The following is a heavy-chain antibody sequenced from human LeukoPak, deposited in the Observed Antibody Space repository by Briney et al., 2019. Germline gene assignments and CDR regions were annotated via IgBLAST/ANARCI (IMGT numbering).Heavy chain of an antibody. V-gene: IGHV1-69*05. J-gene: IGHJ5*02. CDR3: ARALSWLELPTGRFDP. CDR1: GGTFSSYA. Sequence: ASVKVSCKASGGTFSSYAISWVRQAPGQGLEWMGGIIPIFGTANYAQKFQGRVTITTDESTSAAYMELSSLRSEDTAVYYCARALSWLELPTGRFDPWGQGTLVTVSS. D-gene: IGHD1-26*01. CDR2: IIPIFGTA.